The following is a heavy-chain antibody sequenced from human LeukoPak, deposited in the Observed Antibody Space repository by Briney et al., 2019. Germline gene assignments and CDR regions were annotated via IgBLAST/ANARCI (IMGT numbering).Heavy chain of an antibody. D-gene: IGHD3-16*01. Sequence: ASVKVSCKASGGTFSRYAISWLRQAPGQALEWMGGIIPIFGTANYAQKFQGRVTITADESTSTAYMELSSLRSEDTAVYYCARGELGTDAFDIWGQGTMVTVSS. J-gene: IGHJ3*02. CDR3: ARGELGTDAFDI. CDR1: GGTFSRYA. V-gene: IGHV1-69*01. CDR2: IIPIFGTA.